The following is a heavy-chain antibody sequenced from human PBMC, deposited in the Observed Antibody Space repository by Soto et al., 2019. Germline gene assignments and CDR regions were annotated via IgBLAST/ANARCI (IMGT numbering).Heavy chain of an antibody. Sequence: QLQLQESGSGRLKPSQTLSLTCAASGGSISSGGYSWSWIRQPPGKGLEWIGYIYHSGSTYYNPSLKSRVTISVDRSKNQFSLKLSSVTAADTAVYYCARGGLPLAFDYWGQGTLVTVSS. CDR2: IYHSGST. CDR3: ARGGLPLAFDY. CDR1: GGSISSGGYS. J-gene: IGHJ4*02. V-gene: IGHV4-30-2*01. D-gene: IGHD4-17*01.